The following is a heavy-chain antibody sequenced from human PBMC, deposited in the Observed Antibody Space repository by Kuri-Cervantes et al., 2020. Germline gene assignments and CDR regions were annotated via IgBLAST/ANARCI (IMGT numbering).Heavy chain of an antibody. J-gene: IGHJ2*01. CDR2: IWYDGSND. CDR1: GVTFSNHA. CDR3: ARVSLHYYDSSGYDWYFDL. D-gene: IGHD3-22*01. V-gene: IGHV3-33*08. Sequence: LPLTCGASGVTFSNHAMHWVRQAPGKGLEWVALIWYDGSNDLYADSVKGRFTIYRDNAKNSLYLQMNSLRAEDTAVYYCARVSLHYYDSSGYDWYFDLWGRGTLVTVSS.